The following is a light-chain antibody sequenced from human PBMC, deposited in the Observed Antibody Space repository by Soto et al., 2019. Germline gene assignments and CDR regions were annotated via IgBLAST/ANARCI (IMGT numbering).Light chain of an antibody. V-gene: IGKV2-30*01. CDR1: QSLVYADGNTY. Sequence: DVVMTQSPLSLPVTLGQSASISCTSSQSLVYADGNTYLNWLQQRPGQSPRRLIYQVFNRDSGVTNRFSGSASGSEFTLSISRVEAEEIGVYYCMQTAHWPYTFGRGTKLESK. CDR2: QVF. CDR3: MQTAHWPYT. J-gene: IGKJ2*01.